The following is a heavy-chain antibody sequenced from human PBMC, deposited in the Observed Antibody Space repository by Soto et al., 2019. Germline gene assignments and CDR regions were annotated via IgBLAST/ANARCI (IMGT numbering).Heavy chain of an antibody. CDR1: GFTFSSYS. CDR3: ARDPHAGYSYAGGGGY. Sequence: GGSLRLSCAASGFTFSSYSMNWVRQAPGKGLEWVSSISSSSSYIYYADSVKGRFTISRDNAKNSLYLQMNSLRAEDTAVYYCARDPHAGYSYAGGGGYWGQGTLVTVSS. J-gene: IGHJ4*02. CDR2: ISSSSSYI. V-gene: IGHV3-21*01. D-gene: IGHD5-18*01.